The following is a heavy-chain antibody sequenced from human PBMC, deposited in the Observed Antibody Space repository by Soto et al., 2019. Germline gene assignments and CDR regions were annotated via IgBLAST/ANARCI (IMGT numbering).Heavy chain of an antibody. CDR1: GFSLSTSGVG. CDR3: AHRPRYSNYVDY. Sequence: QITLKESGPTLVKPTQTLTLTCTFSGFSLSTSGVGVGWIRQPPGKALEWLALIYWNDDKRYSPSLKSRLTIAKDTSKNQVVLNMTNMDPVDTATYFCAHRPRYSNYVDYWGQGTLVTVSS. D-gene: IGHD4-4*01. V-gene: IGHV2-5*01. J-gene: IGHJ4*02. CDR2: IYWNDDK.